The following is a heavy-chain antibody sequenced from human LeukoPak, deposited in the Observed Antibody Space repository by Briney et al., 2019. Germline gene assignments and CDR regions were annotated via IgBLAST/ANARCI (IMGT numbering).Heavy chain of an antibody. CDR2: INHSGST. CDR3: ASSDYYDSSGYSDY. Sequence: SETLSLTCAVYRGSFSGYYWSWIRQPPGKGLEWIGEINHSGSTNYNPFLKSRVTISVDTSKNQFSLKLSSVTAADTAVYYCASSDYYDSSGYSDYWGQGTLVTVSS. CDR1: RGSFSGYY. D-gene: IGHD3-22*01. V-gene: IGHV4-34*01. J-gene: IGHJ4*02.